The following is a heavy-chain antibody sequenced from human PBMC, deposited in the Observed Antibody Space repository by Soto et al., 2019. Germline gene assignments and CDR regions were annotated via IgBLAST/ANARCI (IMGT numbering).Heavy chain of an antibody. Sequence: PGESLKISCKGSGYSFTSYWIGWVRQMPGKGLEWMGIIYPGDSDTRYSPSFQGQVTISADKSISTAYLQWSSLKASDTAMYYCARQGCSGVSCYQPNYYYGMDVWGQGTTVT. V-gene: IGHV5-51*01. CDR2: IYPGDSDT. D-gene: IGHD2-15*01. CDR3: ARQGCSGVSCYQPNYYYGMDV. CDR1: GYSFTSYW. J-gene: IGHJ6*02.